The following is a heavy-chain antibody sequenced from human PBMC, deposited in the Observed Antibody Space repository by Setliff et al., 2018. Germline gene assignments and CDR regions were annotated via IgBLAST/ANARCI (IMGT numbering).Heavy chain of an antibody. V-gene: IGHV3-21*06. CDR3: ARGCSGGSCPGALDF. CDR2: ISSSSSYI. D-gene: IGHD2-15*01. J-gene: IGHJ3*01. Sequence: GESLKISCAASGFTFSSYSMNWVRQAPGKGLEWVSSISSSSSYISYADSLKGRFIISRDNAKNSLFLEMDSLRGEDTAVYYCARGCSGGSCPGALDFWGQGTMVTVSS. CDR1: GFTFSSYS.